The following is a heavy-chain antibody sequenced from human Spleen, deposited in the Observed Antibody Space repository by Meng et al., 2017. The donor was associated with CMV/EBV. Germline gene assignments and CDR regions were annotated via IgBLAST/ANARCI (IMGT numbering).Heavy chain of an antibody. V-gene: IGHV5-51*01. CDR1: GYSFTSFW. CDR2: IYPGDSDT. Sequence: GESLKISCKGSGYSFTSFWIGWVRQMPGKGLEWMGIIYPGDSDTRYSPSFQGQVTISADKSISTAYLQWSSLKASDTAMYYCARGDVEYQKCFDPWGQGTLVTVSS. D-gene: IGHD2-2*01. J-gene: IGHJ5*01. CDR3: ARGDVEYQKCFDP.